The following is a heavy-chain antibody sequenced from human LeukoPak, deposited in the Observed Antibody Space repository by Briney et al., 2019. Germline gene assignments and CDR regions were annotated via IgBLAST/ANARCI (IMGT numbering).Heavy chain of an antibody. J-gene: IGHJ4*02. Sequence: GESLKISCRGSGYRFTTYWIGWVRQMPGKGLEWMGIIYPGDSDTKYSPSFQGQVTISADKSISTAYLQWSSLKASDTAMYYCARHSPQLGIFDYWGQGTLVTVSS. CDR2: IYPGDSDT. CDR1: GYRFTTYW. CDR3: ARHSPQLGIFDY. D-gene: IGHD1-1*01. V-gene: IGHV5-51*01.